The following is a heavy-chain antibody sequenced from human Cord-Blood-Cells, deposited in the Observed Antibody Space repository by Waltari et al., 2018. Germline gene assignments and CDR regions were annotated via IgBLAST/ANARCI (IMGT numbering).Heavy chain of an antibody. CDR2: ISWNSGSI. CDR1: GFTFDDYA. D-gene: IGHD6-25*01. V-gene: IGHV3-9*01. CDR3: AKDFWAALGAFDI. Sequence: EVQLVESGGGLVQPGRSLRLSCAASGFTFDDYAMHWVRQAPGKGMEWVSGISWNSGSIGYAESVKGRFTISRDNAKNSLYLQMNSLRAEDTALYYCAKDFWAALGAFDIWGQGTMVTVSS. J-gene: IGHJ3*02.